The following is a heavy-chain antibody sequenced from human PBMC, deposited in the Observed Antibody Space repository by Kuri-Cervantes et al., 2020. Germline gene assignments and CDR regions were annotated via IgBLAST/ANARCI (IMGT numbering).Heavy chain of an antibody. Sequence: GESLKISCAASGFTFGRHDMYWVRQAPGKGLEWVSYISSRSSAIYYADSVKGRFTISRDDAKNSLFLQMNSLRDEDTAVYYCARDLGSYSNKPSSYWGQGTLVTVSS. D-gene: IGHD4-11*01. J-gene: IGHJ4*02. CDR1: GFTFGRHD. CDR3: ARDLGSYSNKPSSY. CDR2: ISSRSSAI. V-gene: IGHV3-48*02.